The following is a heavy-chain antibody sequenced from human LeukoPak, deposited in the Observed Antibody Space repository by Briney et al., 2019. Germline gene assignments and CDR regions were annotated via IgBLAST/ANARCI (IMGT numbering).Heavy chain of an antibody. CDR2: INHSGST. V-gene: IGHV4-34*01. J-gene: IGHJ5*02. Sequence: SETLSLTCAAYGGSFSGYYWSWIRQPPGKGLEWIGEINHSGSTNYNPSLKSRVTISVDTSKNQFSLKLSSVTAADTAVYYCARAGRWLLHNWFDPWGQGTLVTVSS. CDR3: ARAGRWLLHNWFDP. D-gene: IGHD2-21*01. CDR1: GGSFSGYY.